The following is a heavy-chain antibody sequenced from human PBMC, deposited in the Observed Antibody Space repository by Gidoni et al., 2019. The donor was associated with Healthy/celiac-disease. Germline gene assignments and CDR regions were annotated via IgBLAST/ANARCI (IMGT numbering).Heavy chain of an antibody. D-gene: IGHD1-26*01. V-gene: IGHV4-61*01. Sequence: QVQLQESGPGLVKPSETLSLTCTVSGGSVSSGSYYWSWIRQPPGKGLEWIGYIYYSGSTNYNPSLKSRVTISVDTSKNQFSLKLSSVTAADTAVYYCARDSPRGGWELDYYYGMDVWGQGTTVTVSS. J-gene: IGHJ6*02. CDR3: ARDSPRGGWELDYYYGMDV. CDR1: GGSVSSGSYY. CDR2: IYYSGST.